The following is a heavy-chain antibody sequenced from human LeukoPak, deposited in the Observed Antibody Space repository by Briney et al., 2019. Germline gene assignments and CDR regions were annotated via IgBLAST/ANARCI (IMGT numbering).Heavy chain of an antibody. V-gene: IGHV3-21*01. CDR1: GFTFSSYS. CDR2: ISSSSSYI. Sequence: GGSLRLSCAASGFTFSSYSMNWVRQAPGKGLEWVSSISSSSSYIYYADLVKGRFTISRDNAKNSLYLQMNSLRAEDTAVYYCARDPLGYYGSGSQYWGQGTLVTVSS. J-gene: IGHJ4*02. D-gene: IGHD3-10*01. CDR3: ARDPLGYYGSGSQY.